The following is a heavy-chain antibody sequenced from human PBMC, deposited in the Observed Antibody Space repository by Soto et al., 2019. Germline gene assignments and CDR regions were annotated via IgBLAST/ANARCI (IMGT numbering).Heavy chain of an antibody. CDR3: AKIRHYCTTTPCPPSSYPMDV. D-gene: IGHD2-8*01. CDR1: AFTFTSYG. Sequence: RRLSCAASAFTFTSYGMHWVRQAPGKGLEWVSVISYDGSNKYYADSVKGRFTISRDNSKNTLYLDMTSLRGEDTAVYYCAKIRHYCTTTPCPPSSYPMDVRGQRTTATVS. J-gene: IGHJ6*02. V-gene: IGHV3-30*18. CDR2: ISYDGSNK.